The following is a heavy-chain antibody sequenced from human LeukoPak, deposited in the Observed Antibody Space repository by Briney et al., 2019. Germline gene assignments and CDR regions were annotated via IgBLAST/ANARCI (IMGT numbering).Heavy chain of an antibody. D-gene: IGHD3-16*02. CDR3: ARGARYYDYVWGSYRPGIFDY. Sequence: SETLSLTCTVSGGSISSYYWSWIRQPPGKGLEWIGYIYYSGSTNYNPSLKSRVTISVDTPKNQFSLKLSSVTAADTAVYYCARGARYYDYVWGSYRPGIFDYWGQGTLVTVSS. V-gene: IGHV4-59*01. J-gene: IGHJ4*02. CDR2: IYYSGST. CDR1: GGSISSYY.